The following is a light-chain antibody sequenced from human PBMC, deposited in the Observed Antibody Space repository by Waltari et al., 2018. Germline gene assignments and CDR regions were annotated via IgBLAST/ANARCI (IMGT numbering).Light chain of an antibody. CDR1: QDISSY. CDR3: QQFYTYPSIT. CDR2: AVS. V-gene: IGKV1-9*01. Sequence: DIQLTQSPSFLSASIGGRVTITCRASQDISSYLAWLQQRPGKAPKVLIYAVSTLQSGVPPRFSGSGSGTEFTLTISSLEPEDFATYYCQQFYTYPSITFGQGTRLDIK. J-gene: IGKJ5*01.